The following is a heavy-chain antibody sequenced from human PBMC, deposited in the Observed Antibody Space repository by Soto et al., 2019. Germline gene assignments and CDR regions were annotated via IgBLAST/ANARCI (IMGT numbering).Heavy chain of an antibody. D-gene: IGHD4-17*01. V-gene: IGHV1-18*01. CDR3: AIVTTVETGNY. Sequence: QVQLVQSGAEVKKPGASVQVSCKASGYTFTSYGFSWVRQAPGQGLEWMGWISAYNGNTNYAQKLQGRVTMTTDTTTSTAYMELRSLRADDTAVYCCAIVTTVETGNYWGQGTLVTVSS. J-gene: IGHJ4*02. CDR1: GYTFTSYG. CDR2: ISAYNGNT.